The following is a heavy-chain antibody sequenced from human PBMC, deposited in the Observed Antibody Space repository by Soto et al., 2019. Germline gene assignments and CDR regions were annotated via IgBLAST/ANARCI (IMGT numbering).Heavy chain of an antibody. CDR1: GGSMSSYY. Sequence: QVQLQESGPGLVKPSETLSLTCTVSGGSMSSYYWSWLRQHPGRGLEWIGHISYSGTTNHNPSLKSRVTISEDSPKDHFSLRLSSVTAADMARYYCASGGGSNVFFDWGHGTLVTVSS. D-gene: IGHD2-15*01. V-gene: IGHV4-59*01. J-gene: IGHJ4*01. CDR2: ISYSGTT. CDR3: ASGGGSNVFFD.